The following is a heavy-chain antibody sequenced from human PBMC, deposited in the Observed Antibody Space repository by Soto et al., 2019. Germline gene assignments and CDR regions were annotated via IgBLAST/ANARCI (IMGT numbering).Heavy chain of an antibody. CDR2: VRSDGDTT. CDR3: AKGKGVGATPDGANC. Sequence: EVQVLESGGGLVQPGGSLRLSCAASGFTFSRYGMNWVRQAPGKGLEWVSGVRSDGDTTYNADSVKGRFTVSRDNFRNTVDLQINNLRVEDTAVYYCAKGKGVGATPDGANCWGKGTLVTVSP. V-gene: IGHV3-23*01. J-gene: IGHJ4*02. D-gene: IGHD1-26*01. CDR1: GFTFSRYG.